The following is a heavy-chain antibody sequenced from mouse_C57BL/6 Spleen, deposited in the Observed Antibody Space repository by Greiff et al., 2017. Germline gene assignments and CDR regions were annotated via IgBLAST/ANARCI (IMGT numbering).Heavy chain of an antibody. CDR3: ARAPYYGSSLDD. CDR1: GYTFTGYW. Sequence: QVQLQQPGAELVRPGSSVKLSCKASGYTFTGYWMHWVKQRPIQGLEWIGNIDPSDSETHYNQKFKDKATLTVDKSSSTAYMQLSSLTSEDSAVYYCARAPYYGSSLDDWGQCTTLTFSS. J-gene: IGHJ2*01. CDR2: IDPSDSET. D-gene: IGHD1-1*01. V-gene: IGHV1-52*01.